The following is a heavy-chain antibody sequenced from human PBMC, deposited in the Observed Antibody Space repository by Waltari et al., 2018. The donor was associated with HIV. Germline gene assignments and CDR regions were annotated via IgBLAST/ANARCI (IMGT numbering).Heavy chain of an antibody. CDR2: VYSGGTP. J-gene: IGHJ4*02. D-gene: IGHD6-19*01. V-gene: IGHV4-39*02. Sequence: QLQLQESGPGLVKPSETLSPTCTVPGDSISRRPYHWGWSRQPPGKGLEWIGSVYSGGTPYYSPSLKRRVVISVDTSKNHFSLRLSSVTAADTAVYFCASSGSSTLDNWGQGTLVCVSS. CDR3: ASSGSSTLDN. CDR1: GDSISRRPYH.